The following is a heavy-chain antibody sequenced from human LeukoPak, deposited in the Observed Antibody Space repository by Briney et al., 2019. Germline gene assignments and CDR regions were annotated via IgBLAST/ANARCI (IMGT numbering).Heavy chain of an antibody. CDR1: GGTFSSYA. J-gene: IGHJ5*02. V-gene: IGHV1-69*05. Sequence: ASLKVSCKASGGTFSSYAISWVRQAPGQGLEWRGGIIPIFGTANYAQKFQGRVTITTDESTSTAYMELSSLRSEDTAVYYCARGRDPDWFDPWGQGTLVTVSS. CDR2: IIPIFGTA. CDR3: ARGRDPDWFDP.